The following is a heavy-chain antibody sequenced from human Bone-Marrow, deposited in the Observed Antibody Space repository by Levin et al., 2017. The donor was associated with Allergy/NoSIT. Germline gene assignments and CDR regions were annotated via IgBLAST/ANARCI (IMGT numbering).Heavy chain of an antibody. CDR3: ARPDCSGTSCYYFFDS. Sequence: HPSETLSLTCAASGFTFSSYSMNWVRQAPGRGLEWVSYISRSSSTISYADSVKGRFTISRDNAKNSLYLQMNSLRDEDTAVYYCARPDCSGTSCYYFFDSWGQGTLVTVSS. D-gene: IGHD2-2*01. CDR1: GFTFSSYS. V-gene: IGHV3-48*02. J-gene: IGHJ4*02. CDR2: ISRSSSTI.